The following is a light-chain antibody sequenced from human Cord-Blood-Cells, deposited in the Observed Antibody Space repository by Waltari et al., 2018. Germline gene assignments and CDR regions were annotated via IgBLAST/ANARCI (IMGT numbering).Light chain of an antibody. CDR1: QSVSSN. CDR3: QQYNNWPYT. Sequence: EIVMTQSPATLSVSPGERATLSCRVSQSVSSNLAWYQQKPGQAPRLLIYGASTRATGIPARFSGSGSGTEFTLTISSLQSEDFAVYYSQQYNNWPYTFGQGTKLEIK. V-gene: IGKV3-15*01. CDR2: GAS. J-gene: IGKJ2*01.